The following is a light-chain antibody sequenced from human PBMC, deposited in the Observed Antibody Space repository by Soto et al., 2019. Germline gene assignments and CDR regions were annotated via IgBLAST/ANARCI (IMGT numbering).Light chain of an antibody. Sequence: DIVMTQYPATLSVSPGDRATLSCRPSQSVRSNLAWYQQEPGQAPRLLIYGASTRATGIPARFSGSGSGTEFTLTISCLQSEDFGVYYCQQYNNWPPWSFGQGTRVDIK. CDR3: QQYNNWPPWS. CDR2: GAS. V-gene: IGKV3-15*01. J-gene: IGKJ1*01. CDR1: QSVRSN.